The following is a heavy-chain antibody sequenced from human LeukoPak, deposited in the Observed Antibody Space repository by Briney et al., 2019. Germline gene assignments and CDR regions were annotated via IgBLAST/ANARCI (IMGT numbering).Heavy chain of an antibody. CDR1: GFTFSDYY. CDR2: ISSSGSTI. Sequence: PGGSLRLSCAASGFTFSDYYMSWIRQAPGKGLEWVSYISSSGSTIYYADSVKGRFTISRDNAKNSLYLQMNSLRAEDTAVYYCAREKHKWFGELLFDYWGQGTLVTVSS. CDR3: AREKHKWFGELLFDY. D-gene: IGHD3-10*01. J-gene: IGHJ4*02. V-gene: IGHV3-11*01.